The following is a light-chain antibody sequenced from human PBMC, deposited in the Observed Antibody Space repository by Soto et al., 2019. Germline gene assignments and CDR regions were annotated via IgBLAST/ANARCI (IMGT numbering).Light chain of an antibody. V-gene: IGKV1-39*01. CDR2: DAS. Sequence: DIQMTQSPSSLSASVGARVTITCRSSQSISTSLNWYQQKPGKAPKFLIYDASRLQSGVPSRFSGSGSGTDFTLTISSLQPEDFATYYCQQSYSTPRYTFGQGTKLEIK. J-gene: IGKJ2*01. CDR3: QQSYSTPRYT. CDR1: QSISTS.